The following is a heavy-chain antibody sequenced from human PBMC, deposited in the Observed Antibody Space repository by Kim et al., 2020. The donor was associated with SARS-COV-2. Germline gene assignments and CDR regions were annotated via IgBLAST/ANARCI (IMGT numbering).Heavy chain of an antibody. D-gene: IGHD5-18*01. CDR1: GYTFTSYY. Sequence: ASVKVSCKASGYTFTSYYMHWVRQAPGQGLEWMGIINPSGGSTSYAQKFQGRVTMTRDTSTSTVYMELSSLRSEDTAVYYCARERGRIQLWFSSTGGFDLWGRGTLVTVSS. CDR3: ARERGRIQLWFSSTGGFDL. V-gene: IGHV1-46*01. J-gene: IGHJ2*01. CDR2: INPSGGST.